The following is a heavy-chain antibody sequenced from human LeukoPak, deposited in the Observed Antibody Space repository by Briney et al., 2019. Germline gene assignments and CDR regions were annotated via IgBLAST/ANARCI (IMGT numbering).Heavy chain of an antibody. D-gene: IGHD1-26*01. Sequence: GGSLRLSCAASGFTVSTNYMSWVRQAPGKGLEWVSVIYSGGSTFHADSVKGRFTISRDNSKNTLHLQMNSLRAEDTAVYYCARGATLSGSYSLDYWGQGTLVTVSS. CDR1: GFTVSTNY. V-gene: IGHV3-53*01. CDR3: ARGATLSGSYSLDY. J-gene: IGHJ4*02. CDR2: IYSGGST.